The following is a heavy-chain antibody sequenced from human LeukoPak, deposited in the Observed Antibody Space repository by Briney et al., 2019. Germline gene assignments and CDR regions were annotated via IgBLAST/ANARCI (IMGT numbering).Heavy chain of an antibody. D-gene: IGHD3-10*01. CDR2: ISYDGSNK. CDR1: GFTFSSYA. J-gene: IGHJ4*02. Sequence: PGRSLRLSCAASGFTFSSYAMHWVRQTPGKGLEWVAVISYDGSNKYYADSVKGRFTISRDNSKNTLYLQMNSLRAEDTAVYYCAKDPHPVLLWFGELLSYFDYWGQGTLVTVSS. CDR3: AKDPHPVLLWFGELLSYFDY. V-gene: IGHV3-30*04.